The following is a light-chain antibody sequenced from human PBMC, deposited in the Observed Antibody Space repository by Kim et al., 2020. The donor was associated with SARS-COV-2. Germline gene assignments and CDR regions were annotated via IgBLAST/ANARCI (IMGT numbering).Light chain of an antibody. CDR2: GKN. CDR1: SLRSYY. J-gene: IGLJ1*01. CDR3: DSRHSSAKRRV. Sequence: ALGQTVRITCQGDSLRSYYANWYQQKPGQAPVLVIYGKNNRPSGIPDRFSGSNSGNTASLTITGAQAEDEADYYCDSRHSSAKRRVFGTGTKVTVL. V-gene: IGLV3-19*01.